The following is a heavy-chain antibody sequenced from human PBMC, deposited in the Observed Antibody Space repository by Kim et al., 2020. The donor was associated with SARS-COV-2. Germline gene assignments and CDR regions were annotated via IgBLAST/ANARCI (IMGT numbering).Heavy chain of an antibody. CDR3: ARSLRITMVRGVTSPKFDP. Sequence: ASVKVSCKASGYTFTSYAMNWVRQAPGQGLEWMGWINTNTGNPTYAQGFTGRFVFSLDTSVSTAYLQISSLKAEDTAVYYCARSLRITMVRGVTSPKFDPWGQGTLVTVSS. CDR2: INTNTGNP. J-gene: IGHJ5*02. V-gene: IGHV7-4-1*02. D-gene: IGHD3-10*01. CDR1: GYTFTSYA.